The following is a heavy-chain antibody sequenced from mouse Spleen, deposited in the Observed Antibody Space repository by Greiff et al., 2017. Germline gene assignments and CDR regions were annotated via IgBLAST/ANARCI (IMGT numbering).Heavy chain of an antibody. CDR2: IDPSDSET. CDR3: ARGVIYPGYFDY. D-gene: IGHD1-1*01. Sequence: VKLQESGAELVRPGSSVKLSCKASGYTFTSYWMHWVKQRPIQGLEWIGNIDPSDSETHYNQKFKDKATLTVDKSSSTAYMQLSSLTSEDSAVYYCARGVIYPGYFDYWGQGTTLTVSS. CDR1: GYTFTSYW. J-gene: IGHJ2*01. V-gene: IGHV1-52*01.